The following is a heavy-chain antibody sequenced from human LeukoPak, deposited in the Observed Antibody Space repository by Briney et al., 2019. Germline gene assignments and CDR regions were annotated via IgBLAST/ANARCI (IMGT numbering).Heavy chain of an antibody. V-gene: IGHV3-7*01. J-gene: IGHJ3*02. D-gene: IGHD2-2*01. Sequence: GGSLRLSCAASGFTFSSYWMSWVRQAPGKGLEWVANIKQDGSEKYYVDSVKGRFTISRDNAKNSLYLQMNSLRAEDTAVYYCASRYCSSTSCYVGPYYYGSGRPADAFDIWGQGTMVTVSS. CDR3: ASRYCSSTSCYVGPYYYGSGRPADAFDI. CDR2: IKQDGSEK. CDR1: GFTFSSYW.